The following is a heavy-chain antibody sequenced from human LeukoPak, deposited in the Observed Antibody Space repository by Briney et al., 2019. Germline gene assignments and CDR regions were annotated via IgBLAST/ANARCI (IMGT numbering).Heavy chain of an antibody. V-gene: IGHV1-2*02. Sequence: ASVKVSCKASGGTFSSYAISWVRQAPGQGLEWMGWINPNSGGTNYAQKFQGRVTMTRDTSISTAYMELSRLRSDDTAVYYCAREGLPGQFDYWGQGTLVTVSS. CDR2: INPNSGGT. J-gene: IGHJ4*02. CDR1: GGTFSSYA. CDR3: AREGLPGQFDY.